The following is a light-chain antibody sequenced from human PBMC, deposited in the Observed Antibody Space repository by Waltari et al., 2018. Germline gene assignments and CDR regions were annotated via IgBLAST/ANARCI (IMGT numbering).Light chain of an antibody. CDR1: QSSSTN. CDR3: QQYDDWPAT. CDR2: TGA. J-gene: IGKJ1*01. V-gene: IGKV3-15*01. Sequence: ERVMMQSPDILSVSPGETVTLSCRASQSSSTNVAWYQHKPGQAPRLLIYTGAPRDTGIPATFSGSGSGTEFTLTISSLQPEDFAVYFCQQYDDWPATFGQGTKVEI.